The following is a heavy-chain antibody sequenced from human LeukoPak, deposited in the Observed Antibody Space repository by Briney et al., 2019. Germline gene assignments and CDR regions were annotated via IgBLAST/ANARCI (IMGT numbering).Heavy chain of an antibody. D-gene: IGHD2-21*01. J-gene: IGHJ5*02. V-gene: IGHV3-11*01. CDR2: ISSSGSTI. CDR3: ARGHIPDSLRFDP. CDR1: GFTVSDYY. Sequence: GRALRLSCAASGFTVSDYYMSWIRQAPGKGLEWVSYISSSGSTIYYADSVKGRFTISRDNAKNSLYLQMNSLRAEDTAVYYCARGHIPDSLRFDPWGQGTLITVSS.